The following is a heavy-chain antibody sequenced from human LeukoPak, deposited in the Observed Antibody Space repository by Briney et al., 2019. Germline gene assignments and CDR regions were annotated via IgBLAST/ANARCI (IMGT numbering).Heavy chain of an antibody. CDR2: ISSSSSYI. Sequence: GGSLRLSCAASGFIFSPYAMSWVRQAPGKGLEWVSSISSSSSYIYYADSVKGRFTISRDNAKNSLYLQMNSLRAEDTAVYYCARFRTKPFDYWGQGTLVTVSS. V-gene: IGHV3-21*01. D-gene: IGHD1-14*01. CDR1: GFIFSPYA. J-gene: IGHJ4*02. CDR3: ARFRTKPFDY.